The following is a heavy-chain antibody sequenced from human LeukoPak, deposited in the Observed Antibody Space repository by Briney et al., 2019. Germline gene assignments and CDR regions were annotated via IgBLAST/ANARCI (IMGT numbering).Heavy chain of an antibody. Sequence: ASVKVYCKASGYIFNGYYLHWLRQAPGQWLEWVGRINPNSGGTNYAQKFQGRVTMTRDTSISTAYMELSSLMSDDTAVYYCATTYSTVFDYWGQGTLVTVSS. D-gene: IGHD1-1*01. CDR2: INPNSGGT. CDR1: GYIFNGYY. J-gene: IGHJ4*02. V-gene: IGHV1-2*06. CDR3: ATTYSTVFDY.